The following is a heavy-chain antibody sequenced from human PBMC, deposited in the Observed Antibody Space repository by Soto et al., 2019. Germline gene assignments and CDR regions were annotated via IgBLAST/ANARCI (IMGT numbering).Heavy chain of an antibody. J-gene: IGHJ4*02. CDR2: INPSGST. CDR1: GGSLSGYY. V-gene: IGHV4-34*01. Sequence: QVHLQQWGAGLLKPSETLSLTCAVYGGSLSGYYWSWIRQPPGKGLEWIGEINPSGSTNYTPSLKSRVTMSGDTPKNQFSLKLISVTAADTAVYYCVRGRDGGAANWGQGTLVTVSS. D-gene: IGHD4-17*01. CDR3: VRGRDGGAAN.